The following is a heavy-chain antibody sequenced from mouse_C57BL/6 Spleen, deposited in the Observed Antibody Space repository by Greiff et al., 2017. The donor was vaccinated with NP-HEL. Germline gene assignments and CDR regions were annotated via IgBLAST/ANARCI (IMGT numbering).Heavy chain of an antibody. Sequence: VQLKQPGTELVKPGASVKLSCKASGYTFTSYWMHWVKQRPGQGLEWIGNINPSNGGTNYNEKFKSKATLTVDKSSSTAYMQLSSLTSEDSAVYYCARLGVIYYDYDAFAYWGQGTLVTVSA. J-gene: IGHJ3*01. CDR1: GYTFTSYW. CDR3: ARLGVIYYDYDAFAY. D-gene: IGHD2-4*01. V-gene: IGHV1-53*01. CDR2: INPSNGGT.